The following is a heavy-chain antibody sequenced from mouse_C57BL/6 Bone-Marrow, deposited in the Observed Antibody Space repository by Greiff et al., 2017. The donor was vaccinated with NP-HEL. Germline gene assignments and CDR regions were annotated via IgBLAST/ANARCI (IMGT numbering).Heavy chain of an antibody. V-gene: IGHV2-5*01. CDR1: GFSLTSYG. CDR3: AKGNYINYYAMDY. Sequence: VQLQQSGPGLVQPSQSLSITCTVSGFSLTSYGVHWVRQSPGKGLEWLGVIWRGGSTDYNAAFMSRLSITKDNSKSQVFFKMNSLQADDTAIYYCAKGNYINYYAMDYWGQGTSVTVSS. CDR2: IWRGGST. J-gene: IGHJ4*01. D-gene: IGHD2-5*01.